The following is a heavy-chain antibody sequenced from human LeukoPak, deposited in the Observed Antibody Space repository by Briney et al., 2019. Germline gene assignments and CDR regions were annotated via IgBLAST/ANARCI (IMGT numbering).Heavy chain of an antibody. CDR1: GYTFTSYG. Sequence: ASVKVSCKASGYTFTSYGISWVRQAPGQGLEWMGWISAYNGNINYAQKLQDRVTMTTDTSTNTAYMELRSLRSDDTAVYFCARGGSNWNYRYYFDYWGQGTLVTVSS. J-gene: IGHJ4*02. V-gene: IGHV1-18*01. D-gene: IGHD1-7*01. CDR3: ARGGSNWNYRYYFDY. CDR2: ISAYNGNI.